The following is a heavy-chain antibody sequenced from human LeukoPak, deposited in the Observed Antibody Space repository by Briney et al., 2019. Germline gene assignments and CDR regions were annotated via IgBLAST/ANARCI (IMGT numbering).Heavy chain of an antibody. Sequence: SETLSLTCSVSGGSLSYYYWSWIRQSPGKGLEWIGYIYYTGSTSYNPSLKSRVTMSLDASKNQFSLELNSVTPADTAVYYCARGGNYWPQWWFDPWGRGTLVSVSS. CDR3: ARGGNYWPQWWFDP. V-gene: IGHV4-59*01. J-gene: IGHJ5*02. CDR2: IYYTGST. D-gene: IGHD1-26*01. CDR1: GGSLSYYY.